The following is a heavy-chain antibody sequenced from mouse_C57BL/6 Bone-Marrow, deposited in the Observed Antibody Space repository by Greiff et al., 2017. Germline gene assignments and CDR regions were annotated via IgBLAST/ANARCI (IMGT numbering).Heavy chain of an antibody. J-gene: IGHJ3*01. CDR2: IYPGDGDT. V-gene: IGHV1-80*01. CDR3: AGEGDYYGGSPASFAY. CDR1: GYAFSSYW. D-gene: IGHD1-1*01. Sequence: VQLQQSGAELVKPGASVKISCKASGYAFSSYWMNWVKQRPGQGLEWIGQIYPGDGDTNYNGKFKGKATLTADKSSSTAYLQLSSLTSEDSAVYYCAGEGDYYGGSPASFAYWGQGTLVTVSA.